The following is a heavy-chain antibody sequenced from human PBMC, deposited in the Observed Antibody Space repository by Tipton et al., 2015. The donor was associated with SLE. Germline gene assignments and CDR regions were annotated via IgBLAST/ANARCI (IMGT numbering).Heavy chain of an antibody. J-gene: IGHJ6*02. CDR3: ARDPPSSYYYGMDV. V-gene: IGHV4-39*07. Sequence: TLSLTCTVSGGSISSGGYYWSWIRQPPGKGLEWIGSIYGSGSSYYNPSLGSRVTISVDTSKNQFSLKLSSVTAADTAVYFCARDPPSSYYYGMDVWGRGATVTVSS. CDR1: GGSISSGGYY. D-gene: IGHD3-10*01. CDR2: IYGSGSS.